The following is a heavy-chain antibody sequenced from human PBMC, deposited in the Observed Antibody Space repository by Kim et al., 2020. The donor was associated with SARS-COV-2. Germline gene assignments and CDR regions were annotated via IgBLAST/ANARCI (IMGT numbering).Heavy chain of an antibody. Sequence: SETLSLTCTVSGGSISSSSYYWGWIRQPPGKGLEWIGSIYYSGSTYYNPSLKSRVTISVDTSKNQFSLKLSSVTAADTAVYYCARQYSSGWYGLGFDYWGQGTLVTVSS. V-gene: IGHV4-39*01. CDR1: GGSISSSSYY. CDR3: ARQYSSGWYGLGFDY. J-gene: IGHJ4*02. D-gene: IGHD6-19*01. CDR2: IYYSGST.